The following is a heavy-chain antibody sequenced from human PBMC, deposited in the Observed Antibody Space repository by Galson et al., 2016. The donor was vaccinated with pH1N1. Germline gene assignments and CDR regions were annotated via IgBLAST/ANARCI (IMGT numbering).Heavy chain of an antibody. J-gene: IGHJ4*02. D-gene: IGHD3-16*01. CDR1: GYTFTNNH. CDR3: ARDGGGGRFFVDS. CDR2: IRPGGGST. Sequence: SVKVSCKASGYTFTNNHIHWVRQAPGQGLEWMGIIRPGGGSTKYAQNFQDRVTLTTDTSTSTVYMELNSWRYEDTAVYFCARDGGGGRFFVDSWGQGTLITVSS. V-gene: IGHV1-46*01.